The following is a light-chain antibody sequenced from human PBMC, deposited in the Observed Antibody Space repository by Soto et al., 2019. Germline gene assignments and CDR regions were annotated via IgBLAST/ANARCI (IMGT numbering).Light chain of an antibody. Sequence: QSSITQPAFVSGSTVQSTTISCTGTRGDVGGYNYASWYQHHPGKAPKLIIYDVSNRPSGVSIRFSGSKSDNTASLTISGLQPEDEADYHCSSYTTSNTRQIVFGTGT. CDR1: RGDVGGYNY. V-gene: IGLV2-14*03. CDR3: SSYTTSNTRQIV. CDR2: DVS. J-gene: IGLJ1*01.